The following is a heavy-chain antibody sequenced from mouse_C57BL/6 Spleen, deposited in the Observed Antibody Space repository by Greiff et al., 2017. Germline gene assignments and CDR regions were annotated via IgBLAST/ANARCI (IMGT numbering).Heavy chain of an antibody. D-gene: IGHD2-5*01. CDR3: AREDSNYDGWFGY. Sequence: EVKLVESEGGLVQPGSSMKLSCTASGFTFSDYYMAWVRQVPEKGLEWVANINYDGSSTYYLDSLKSRFIIPRDTAKNILYLQMSRLKSAEPATYYCAREDSNYDGWFGYWGKGTLGTVSA. CDR2: INYDGSST. J-gene: IGHJ3*01. V-gene: IGHV5-16*01. CDR1: GFTFSDYY.